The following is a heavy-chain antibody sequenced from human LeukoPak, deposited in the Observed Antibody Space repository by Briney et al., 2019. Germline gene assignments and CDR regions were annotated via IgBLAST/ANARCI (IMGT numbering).Heavy chain of an antibody. CDR1: GFTFSSYA. CDR3: AKDVGYYDILTGYYGHFDY. V-gene: IGHV3-23*01. D-gene: IGHD3-9*01. CDR2: ISGSGGST. J-gene: IGHJ4*02. Sequence: GGSLRLSCSASGFTFSSYAMHWVRQAPGKGLEWVSAISGSGGSTYYADSVKGRFTISRDNSKNTLYLQMNSLRAEDTAVYYCAKDVGYYDILTGYYGHFDYWGQGTLVTVSS.